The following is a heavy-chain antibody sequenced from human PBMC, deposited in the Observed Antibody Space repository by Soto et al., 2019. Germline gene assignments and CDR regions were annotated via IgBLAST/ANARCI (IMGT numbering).Heavy chain of an antibody. CDR3: ARQVGQLASFDN. Sequence: SETLSLTSAVSGASISSGGYSWSWIRQPPGKGLEWIGYIYHSGSTYYNPSLKSRVTISVDTSKNQFSLKLTSVTAADTAVYYCARQVGQLASFDNWGQGTLVTVSS. CDR1: GASISSGGYS. J-gene: IGHJ4*02. CDR2: IYHSGST. D-gene: IGHD3-16*01. V-gene: IGHV4-30-2*01.